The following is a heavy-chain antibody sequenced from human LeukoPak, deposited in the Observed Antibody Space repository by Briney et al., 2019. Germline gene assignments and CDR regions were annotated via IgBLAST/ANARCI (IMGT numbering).Heavy chain of an antibody. Sequence: PGGSLRLSCAASGFTFSSYGMHWVRQAPGKGLEWVAFIRYDGTNKYYADSVKGRFTISRDNSKNTLYLQMNSLRAEDTAVYYCARGPSGYHNTGGQGTLVTVSS. D-gene: IGHD5-12*01. CDR1: GFTFSSYG. CDR3: ARGPSGYHNT. J-gene: IGHJ4*02. V-gene: IGHV3-30*02. CDR2: IRYDGTNK.